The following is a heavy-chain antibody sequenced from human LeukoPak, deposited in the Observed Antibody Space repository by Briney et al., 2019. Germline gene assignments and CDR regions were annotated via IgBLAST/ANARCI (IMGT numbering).Heavy chain of an antibody. CDR2: INHSGST. V-gene: IGHV4-34*01. CDR1: GGSFSGYY. J-gene: IGHJ4*02. CDR3: ARGRSYYYDSSGYYRPTGRHVDY. Sequence: SETLSLTCAVYGGSFSGYYWSWIRQPPGKGLEWIGEINHSGSTNYNPSLKSRVTISVDTSKNQFSLKLSSVTAADTAVYYCARGRSYYYDSSGYYRPTGRHVDYWGQETLVTVSS. D-gene: IGHD3-22*01.